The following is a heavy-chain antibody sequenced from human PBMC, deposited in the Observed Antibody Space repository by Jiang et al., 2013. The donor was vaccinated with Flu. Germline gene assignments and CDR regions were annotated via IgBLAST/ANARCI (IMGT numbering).Heavy chain of an antibody. CDR2: IYPGDSDT. CDR3: ATRASAPGSTSWEPYGMDV. V-gene: IGHV5-51*01. Sequence: YWIGWVRQMPGKGLEWMGIIYPGDSDTRYSPSFQGQVTISADKSISTAYLQWSSLKASDTAMYYCATRASAPGSTSWEPYGMDVWGQGTTVTVSS. CDR1: YW. D-gene: IGHD2-2*01. J-gene: IGHJ6*02.